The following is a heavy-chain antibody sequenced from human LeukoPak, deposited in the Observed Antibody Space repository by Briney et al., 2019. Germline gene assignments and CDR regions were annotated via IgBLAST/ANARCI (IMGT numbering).Heavy chain of an antibody. V-gene: IGHV3-49*04. J-gene: IGHJ4*02. CDR2: IRSKAYGGTT. D-gene: IGHD1-26*01. Sequence: GGSLRLSCTASGFTFGDYAMSWVRQAPGKGLEWVGFIRSKAYGGTTEYAASVKGRFTISRDDSKSIAYLQMNSLKTEDTAVYYCTRDLRIVGAPLDYWGQGTLVTVSS. CDR1: GFTFGDYA. CDR3: TRDLRIVGAPLDY.